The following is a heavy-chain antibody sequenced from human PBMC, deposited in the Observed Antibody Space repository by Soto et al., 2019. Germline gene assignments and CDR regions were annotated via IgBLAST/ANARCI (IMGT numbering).Heavy chain of an antibody. CDR3: ARERITMVRGVAGTGGMDV. D-gene: IGHD3-10*01. V-gene: IGHV4-30-4*01. CDR1: GGSISSGDYY. Sequence: PSETLSLTCTVSGGSISSGDYYWSWIRQPPGKGLEWIGYIYYSGSTYYNPSLKSRVTISVDTSKNQFSLKLSSVTAADTAVYYCARERITMVRGVAGTGGMDVWGQGTTVTSP. J-gene: IGHJ6*02. CDR2: IYYSGST.